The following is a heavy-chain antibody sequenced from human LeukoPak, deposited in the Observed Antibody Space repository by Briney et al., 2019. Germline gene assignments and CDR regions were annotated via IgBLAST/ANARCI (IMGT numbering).Heavy chain of an antibody. CDR2: VNSDGSST. CDR1: GFTFSSYW. V-gene: IGHV3-74*01. D-gene: IGHD3-22*01. J-gene: IGHJ4*02. CDR3: ARGYYYDSSDYRPFGDY. Sequence: GGSLRLPCAASGFTFSSYWMHWVRQVPGKGLVWVSRVNSDGSSTTYADSVEGRFTISRDNAKNTMYLQMNSLRAEDTAVYYCARGYYYDSSDYRPFGDYWGQGTLVSVSS.